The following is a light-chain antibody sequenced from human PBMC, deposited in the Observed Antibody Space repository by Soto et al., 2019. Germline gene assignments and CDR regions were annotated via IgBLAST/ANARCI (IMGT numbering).Light chain of an antibody. J-gene: IGLJ1*01. V-gene: IGLV1-51*01. Sequence: QSVLTQPPSMSAAPGQTVTISCSGSSSNIGNNYVSWYQQLPGTAPKLLLYDSYKRPSGIPDRFSGSKSGNTASLTISGLQAEDEADYYCSSYTSSSTYYVFGTGTKLTVL. CDR1: SSNIGNNY. CDR3: SSYTSSSTYYV. CDR2: DSY.